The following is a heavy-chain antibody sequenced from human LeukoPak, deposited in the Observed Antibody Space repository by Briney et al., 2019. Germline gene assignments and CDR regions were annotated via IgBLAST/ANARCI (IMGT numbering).Heavy chain of an antibody. Sequence: SGTLSLTCAVSGGSISSSNWWSWVRQPPGKGLEWIGEIYHSGSTNYNPSLKSRVTISVDKSKNQFSLKLSSVTAADTAVYYCARLDAIAAAGSAFDIWGQGTMVTVSS. J-gene: IGHJ3*02. V-gene: IGHV4-4*02. D-gene: IGHD6-13*01. CDR3: ARLDAIAAAGSAFDI. CDR2: IYHSGST. CDR1: GGSISSSNW.